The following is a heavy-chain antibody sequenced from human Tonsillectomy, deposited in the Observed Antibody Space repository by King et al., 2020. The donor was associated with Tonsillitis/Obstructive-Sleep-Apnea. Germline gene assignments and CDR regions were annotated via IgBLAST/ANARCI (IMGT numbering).Heavy chain of an antibody. V-gene: IGHV3-11*05. CDR2: ISSSSSYT. J-gene: IGHJ5*02. CDR1: GFTFSDYY. Sequence: VQLVESGGGLVKPGGSLRLSCAASGFTFSDYYMSWIRQAPGKGLEWVSYISSSSSYTNYADSVKGRFTISRDNAKNSLYLQMNSLRAVDTAVYYCATEHYDILTGYYNWFDPWGQGTLVTVSS. D-gene: IGHD3-9*01. CDR3: ATEHYDILTGYYNWFDP.